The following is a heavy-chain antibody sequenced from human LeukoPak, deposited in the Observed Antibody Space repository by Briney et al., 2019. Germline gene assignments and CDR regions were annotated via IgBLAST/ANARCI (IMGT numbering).Heavy chain of an antibody. CDR1: GYTFTGYD. CDR2: IDPRNGVT. Sequence: VASMKVSCKTSGYTFTGYDLHWVRQAPGQGLEWMGWIDPRNGVTDIAQKYQGRVSMTTDTSITTAFMELNRLTSDDSAVYFCAGDRGLFCNVSVCYPYFDYWGQGTLLIVSS. J-gene: IGHJ4*02. V-gene: IGHV1-2*02. D-gene: IGHD3-9*01. CDR3: AGDRGLFCNVSVCYPYFDY.